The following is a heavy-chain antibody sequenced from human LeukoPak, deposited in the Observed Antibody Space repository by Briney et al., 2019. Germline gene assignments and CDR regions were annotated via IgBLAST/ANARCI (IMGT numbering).Heavy chain of an antibody. CDR2: INPNSGGT. V-gene: IGHV1-2*02. CDR1: GYTFTGYY. Sequence: ASVKVSCKASGYTFTGYYMHWVRQAPGQGLEWMGWINPNSGGTNYAQKFQGRVTMTRDTSISTAYMELSRLRSDDTAVYYCAREGGAGTYYYYYMDVWGKGTTVTISS. CDR3: AREGGAGTYYYYYMDV. J-gene: IGHJ6*03. D-gene: IGHD6-13*01.